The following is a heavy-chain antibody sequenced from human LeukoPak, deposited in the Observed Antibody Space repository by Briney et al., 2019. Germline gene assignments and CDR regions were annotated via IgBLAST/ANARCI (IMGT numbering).Heavy chain of an antibody. V-gene: IGHV3-49*04. CDR3: TRVEYSSSWGMFYYYYYMDV. J-gene: IGHJ6*03. CDR2: IRSKAYGGTT. Sequence: GGSLRLSCTASGFTFCDYAMSWVRQAPGKGLEWVGFIRSKAYGGTTEYAASVKGRFTSSREETKMIAYMQMHSLKTRERAVYYCTRVEYSSSWGMFYYYYYMDVWGKGTTVTISS. D-gene: IGHD6-13*01. CDR1: GFTFCDYA.